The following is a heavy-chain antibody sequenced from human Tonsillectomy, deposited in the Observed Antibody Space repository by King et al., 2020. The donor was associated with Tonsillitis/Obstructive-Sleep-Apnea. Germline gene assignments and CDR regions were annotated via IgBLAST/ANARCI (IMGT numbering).Heavy chain of an antibody. CDR2: ISTYNGNT. J-gene: IGHJ4*02. V-gene: IGHV1-18*01. Sequence: VQLVESGAEVKEPGASVKVSCKASGYSFTTYGISWVRQAPGQGLEWMGWISTYNGNTNFAQKVQGRVTMTTDTSTSTAYMELRGLRSDDTAVYYCARGTYFDYWGQGTLVTVSS. CDR3: ARGTYFDY. CDR1: GYSFTTYG.